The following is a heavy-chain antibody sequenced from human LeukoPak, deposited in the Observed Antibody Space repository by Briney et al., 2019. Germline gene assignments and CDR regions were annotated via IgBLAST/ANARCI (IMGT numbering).Heavy chain of an antibody. Sequence: GESLKISCKGSGYSFTSYWIGWVRQMPGKGLEWMGIIYPGDSDTRYSPSFQGQVTISADKSISTAYLQWSSLKASDTAMYYCARLEMATIIRGHADSFDYWGQGTLVTVSS. CDR3: ARLEMATIIRGHADSFDY. J-gene: IGHJ4*02. CDR1: GYSFTSYW. V-gene: IGHV5-51*01. D-gene: IGHD5-24*01. CDR2: IYPGDSDT.